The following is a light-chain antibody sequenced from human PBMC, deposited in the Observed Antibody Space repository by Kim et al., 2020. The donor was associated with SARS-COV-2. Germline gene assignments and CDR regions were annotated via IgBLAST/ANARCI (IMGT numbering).Light chain of an antibody. CDR3: QQTSATPIT. CDR2: AVS. Sequence: LNWYQQKPGKAPKLLIYAVSNLQSGVPSRFSGSGSGTDFTLTISGLLPDDFATYYCQQTSATPITFGPGTRLEIK. V-gene: IGKV1-39*01. J-gene: IGKJ5*01.